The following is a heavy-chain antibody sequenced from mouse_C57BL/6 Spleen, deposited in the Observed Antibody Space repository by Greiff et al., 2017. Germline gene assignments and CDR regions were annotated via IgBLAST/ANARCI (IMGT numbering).Heavy chain of an antibody. D-gene: IGHD2-3*01. CDR3: ARRIDGYYGPFDY. CDR1: GYSFTGYY. J-gene: IGHJ2*01. CDR2: INPSTGGT. V-gene: IGHV1-42*01. Sequence: VQLKQSGPELVKPGASVKISCKASGYSFTGYYMNWVKQSPEKSLEWIGEINPSTGGTTYNQKFKAKATLTVDKSSSTAYMQLKSLTSEDSAVYYCARRIDGYYGPFDYWGQGTTLTVSS.